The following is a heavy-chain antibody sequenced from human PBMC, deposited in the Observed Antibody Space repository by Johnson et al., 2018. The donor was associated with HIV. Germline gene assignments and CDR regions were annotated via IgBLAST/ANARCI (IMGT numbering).Heavy chain of an antibody. CDR1: GFTFSSYV. Sequence: VQLVESGGGLVQPGGSLRLSCAASGFTFSSYVMSWVRQAPGKGLECVSSISASGGSTYYADSVKGRFTISRDNSKNTRYLQMNSLRAEDTAVYYCAKDWVYYSTPHAFDIWGQGTMVTVSS. J-gene: IGHJ3*02. V-gene: IGHV3-23*04. CDR2: ISASGGST. D-gene: IGHD3-10*01. CDR3: AKDWVYYSTPHAFDI.